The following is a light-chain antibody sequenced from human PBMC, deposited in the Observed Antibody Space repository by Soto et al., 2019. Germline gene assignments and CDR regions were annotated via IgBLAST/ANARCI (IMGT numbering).Light chain of an antibody. CDR1: SSDVGAYNY. J-gene: IGLJ1*01. CDR2: EVS. CDR3: SSYAGSNNLL. Sequence: QSALTQPPSASGSPGQSVTISCTGTSSDVGAYNYVSWYQQHPGKAPKLMIFEVSKRPSGVPDRFSGSKSGNTASLTVSGLQAEDEADYYCSSYAGSNNLLFGSGTKLTVL. V-gene: IGLV2-8*01.